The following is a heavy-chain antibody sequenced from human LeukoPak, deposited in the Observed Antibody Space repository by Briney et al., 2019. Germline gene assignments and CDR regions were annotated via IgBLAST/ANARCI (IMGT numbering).Heavy chain of an antibody. V-gene: IGHV3-48*03. Sequence: GGSLRLSCATSGFTFSNYEMNWVRPAPRKGLDCVAYISSSGSTIYYGDSVEGRFTISRDNAKNSLYLQMNSLRAEDTAVYFCARQTYGSGSYLVDYWGQGTLVTVSS. CDR3: ARQTYGSGSYLVDY. D-gene: IGHD3-10*01. J-gene: IGHJ4*02. CDR2: ISSSGSTI. CDR1: GFTFSNYE.